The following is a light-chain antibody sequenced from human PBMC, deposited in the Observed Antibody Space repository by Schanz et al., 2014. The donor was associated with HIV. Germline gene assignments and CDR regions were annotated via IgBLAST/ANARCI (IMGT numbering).Light chain of an antibody. J-gene: IGLJ2*01. CDR1: SSNIGAGYD. CDR3: QSYDSSLRGSVV. V-gene: IGLV1-40*01. CDR2: GNS. Sequence: QSVLTQPPSVSGAPGQRVTISCTGSSSNIGAGYDVHWYQQLPGTAPKLLIYGNSNRPSGVPDQISGSKSGTSASLAITGLQAEDEADYYCQSYDSSLRGSVVFGGGTKLTVL.